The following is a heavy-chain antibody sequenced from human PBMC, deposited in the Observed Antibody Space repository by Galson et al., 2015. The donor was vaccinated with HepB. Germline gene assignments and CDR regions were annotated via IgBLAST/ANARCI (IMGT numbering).Heavy chain of an antibody. J-gene: IGHJ6*02. CDR2: IVVGTDNT. V-gene: IGHV1-58*02. CDR1: GFTFRSSV. D-gene: IGHD3-3*01. CDR3: ATGFFMDV. Sequence: SVKVSCKASGFTFRSSVIQWVRQVRGQRLEWIGWIVVGTDNTNYAQKLQERVTITRDLPTSTVYMELISLRSEDSAVYYCATGFFMDVWGQGTTVIVSS.